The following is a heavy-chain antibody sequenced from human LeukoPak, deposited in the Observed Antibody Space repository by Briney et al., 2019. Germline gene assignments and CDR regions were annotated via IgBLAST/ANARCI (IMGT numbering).Heavy chain of an antibody. V-gene: IGHV3-48*01. CDR1: GFTFSSYS. J-gene: IGHJ3*02. CDR3: ARVRAFDI. Sequence: PGGSLRLSCAASGFTFSSYSMNWVRQAPGKGLEGVAYISCSRSTIYYADSVKGRFTISRDNAKNPLHLQMNSLKGDDPAVYHCARVRAFDIWGQGTMVTVSS. CDR2: ISCSRSTI.